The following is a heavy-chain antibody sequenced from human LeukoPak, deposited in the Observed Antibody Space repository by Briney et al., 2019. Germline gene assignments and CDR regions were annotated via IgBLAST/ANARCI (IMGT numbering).Heavy chain of an antibody. CDR2: IYTSGST. D-gene: IGHD6-19*01. V-gene: IGHV4-61*02. Sequence: SETLSLTCTVSGGSISSGSYYWSWIRQPAGKGLEWIGRIYTSGSTNYNPSLKSRVTISVDTSKSQFSLKLSSVTAADTAVYYCARDSRTQWLWKPDYWGQGTLVTVSS. CDR1: GGSISSGSYY. J-gene: IGHJ4*02. CDR3: ARDSRTQWLWKPDY.